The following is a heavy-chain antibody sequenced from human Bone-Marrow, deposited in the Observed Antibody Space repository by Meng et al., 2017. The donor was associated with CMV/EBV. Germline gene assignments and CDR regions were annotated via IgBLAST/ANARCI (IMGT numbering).Heavy chain of an antibody. CDR2: ISYDGSNK. J-gene: IGHJ6*02. CDR1: GFTFSSYA. Sequence: GESLKISCAASGFTFSSYAMHWVRQAPGKGLEWVAVISYDGSNKYYADSVKGRFTISRDNAKNSPYLQMNSLRAEDTAVYYCARVERRHYYYGMDVWGQGTTVTVSS. V-gene: IGHV3-30-3*01. CDR3: ARVERRHYYYGMDV. D-gene: IGHD5-24*01.